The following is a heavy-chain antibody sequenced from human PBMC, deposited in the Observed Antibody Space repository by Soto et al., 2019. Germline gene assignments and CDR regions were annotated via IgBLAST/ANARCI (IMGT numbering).Heavy chain of an antibody. CDR2: IYYSGST. CDR3: AAAVPAEYVFPYYYMDV. D-gene: IGHD3-16*01. CDR1: GGSISSSSYY. J-gene: IGHJ6*03. Sequence: SETLSLTCTVSGGSISSSSYYWGWIRQPPGKGLEWIGSIYYSGSTYYNPSLKSRVTISVDTSKNQFSLKLSSVTAADTGVYYCAAAVPAEYVFPYYYMDVWGKGTTVTVSS. V-gene: IGHV4-39*07.